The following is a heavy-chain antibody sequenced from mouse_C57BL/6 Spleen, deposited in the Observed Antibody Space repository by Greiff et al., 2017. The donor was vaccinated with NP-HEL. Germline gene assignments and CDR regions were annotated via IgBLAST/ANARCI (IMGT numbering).Heavy chain of an antibody. V-gene: IGHV1-59*01. D-gene: IGHD1-1*01. CDR3: ARKGNYYGSSYNYAMDY. CDR1: GYTFTSYW. J-gene: IGHJ4*01. Sequence: QVQLQQPGAELVRPGTSVKLSCKASGYTFTSYWMHWVKQRPGQGLEWIGVIDPSDSYTNYNQKFKGKATLTVDTSSSTAYMQLSSLTSEDSAVDYCARKGNYYGSSYNYAMDYWGQGTSVTVSS. CDR2: IDPSDSYT.